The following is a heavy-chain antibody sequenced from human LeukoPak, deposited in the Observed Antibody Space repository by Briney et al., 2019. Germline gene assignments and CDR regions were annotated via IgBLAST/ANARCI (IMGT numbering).Heavy chain of an antibody. Sequence: GRSLRLSCAASGFTFSRYSMKWVRPAAGKGLEWVSYINSSSKTIYYADSVKGRFTISRENAKNSLYLQMSSLRDEDSAVYYCARDQGIFDYWGQGTLVTVSS. J-gene: IGHJ4*02. V-gene: IGHV3-48*02. CDR2: INSSSKTI. CDR1: GFTFSRYS. CDR3: ARDQGIFDY.